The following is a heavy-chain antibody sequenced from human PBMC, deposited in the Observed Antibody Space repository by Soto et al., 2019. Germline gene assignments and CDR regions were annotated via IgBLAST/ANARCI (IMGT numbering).Heavy chain of an antibody. J-gene: IGHJ4*02. CDR2: IYDSGST. V-gene: IGHV4-30-4*02. D-gene: IGHD4-17*01. CDR1: GGSISSGDFY. CDR3: ARADDFSDRFDH. Sequence: SETLSLTCTVSGGSISSGDFYWRWIRQPPGKGRELIGSIYDSGSTYFNPSLRSRAIMSVDTSQNQFSLELSSLSAADTGVYFCARADDFSDRFDHWGQGALVTVSS.